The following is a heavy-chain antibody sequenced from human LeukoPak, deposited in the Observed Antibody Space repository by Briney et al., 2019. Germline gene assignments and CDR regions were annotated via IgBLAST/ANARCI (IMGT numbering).Heavy chain of an antibody. CDR2: ISGSGGST. Sequence: GGSLRLSCAASGFTFSSYAMSWVRQAPGKGLEWVSAISGSGGSTYYADSVKGRFTISRDNSKNTLYLQMNSLRAEDTAVYYCAKDLSRIAAAGRLFDYWGQGTLVTVSS. J-gene: IGHJ4*02. D-gene: IGHD6-13*01. CDR1: GFTFSSYA. CDR3: AKDLSRIAAAGRLFDY. V-gene: IGHV3-23*01.